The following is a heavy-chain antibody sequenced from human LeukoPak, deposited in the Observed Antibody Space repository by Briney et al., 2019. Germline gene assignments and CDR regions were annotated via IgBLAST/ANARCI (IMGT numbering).Heavy chain of an antibody. CDR1: GFTFSSYG. D-gene: IGHD3-3*01. CDR3: AKVHDFWSGFRGHFDY. J-gene: IGHJ4*02. V-gene: IGHV3-30*02. Sequence: GGSLRLSCAASGFTFSSYGLHWVRQAPGKGLEWVAFIRYDESDKYYADSVKGRFIISRDNSKNALYLQMNSLRAEDTAVYYCAKVHDFWSGFRGHFDYWGQGTLVTVSS. CDR2: IRYDESDK.